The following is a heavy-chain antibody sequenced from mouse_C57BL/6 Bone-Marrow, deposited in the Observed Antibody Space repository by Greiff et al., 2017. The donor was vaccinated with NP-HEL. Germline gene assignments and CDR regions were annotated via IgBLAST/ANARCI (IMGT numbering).Heavy chain of an antibody. CDR1: GYTFTDYY. J-gene: IGHJ3*01. Sequence: VQLKESGPVLVKPGASVKMSCKASGYTFTDYYMNWVKQSHGKSLEWIGVINPYNGGTSYNQKFKGKATLTVDKSSSTAYMELNSLTSEDSAVYYCARRNDYDDFPFAYWGQGTLVTVSA. D-gene: IGHD2-4*01. CDR2: INPYNGGT. V-gene: IGHV1-19*01. CDR3: ARRNDYDDFPFAY.